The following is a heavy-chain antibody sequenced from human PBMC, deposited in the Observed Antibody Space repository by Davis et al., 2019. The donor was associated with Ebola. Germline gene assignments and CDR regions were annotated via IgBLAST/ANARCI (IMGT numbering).Heavy chain of an antibody. CDR2: IYYTGST. D-gene: IGHD2-15*01. Sequence: GSLRLSCTVSGGSITSSSFYWGWIRQPPENGLAWIGTIYYTGSTNYNPSLMSRVTITVDTSKNQVSLKLNSVTAADTAVYYCARGGCYGGTYYAPGGWGQGTLVTVSS. V-gene: IGHV4-39*01. CDR1: GGSITSSSFY. CDR3: ARGGCYGGTYYAPGG. J-gene: IGHJ4*02.